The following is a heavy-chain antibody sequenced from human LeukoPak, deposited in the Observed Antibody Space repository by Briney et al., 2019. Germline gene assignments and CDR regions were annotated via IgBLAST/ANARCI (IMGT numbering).Heavy chain of an antibody. D-gene: IGHD5-18*01. V-gene: IGHV1-2*04. Sequence: ASVKVSCKASGYTFTGYYMHWVRQAPGQGLEWMGWTNPNSGGTNYAQKFQGWVTMTRDTSISTAYMELSRLRSDDTAVYYCARALRSDTAMVTPMGYWGQGTLVTVSS. CDR1: GYTFTGYY. CDR2: TNPNSGGT. CDR3: ARALRSDTAMVTPMGY. J-gene: IGHJ4*02.